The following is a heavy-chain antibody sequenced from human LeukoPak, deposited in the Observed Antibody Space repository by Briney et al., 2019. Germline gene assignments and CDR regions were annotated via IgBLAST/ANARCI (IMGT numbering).Heavy chain of an antibody. CDR2: INAGNGNT. CDR1: GYTFTSYA. J-gene: IGHJ4*02. V-gene: IGHV1-3*01. Sequence: ASVKVSCKASGYTFTSYAMHWVRQAPGQRLEWMGWINAGNGNTKYSQKFQGRVTITRDTSTSTVYMELSSLRSEDTAVYYCARENIVVVPAAPTFGYWGQGTLVTVSS. CDR3: ARENIVVVPAAPTFGY. D-gene: IGHD2-2*01.